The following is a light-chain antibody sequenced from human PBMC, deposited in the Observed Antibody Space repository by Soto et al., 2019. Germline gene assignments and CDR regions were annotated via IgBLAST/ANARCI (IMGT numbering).Light chain of an antibody. J-gene: IGKJ1*01. CDR3: QQYGSSPPT. V-gene: IGKV3-20*01. Sequence: EVVLTQSPGTLSLSPGERATLSCRASQTVRDRYLAWYQQKAGQAPRLLIYAASSRATGIPDRFSGSGSGTDFTLTISRLEPEDYAEFFCQQYGSSPPTFGQGTKVDIK. CDR2: AAS. CDR1: QTVRDRY.